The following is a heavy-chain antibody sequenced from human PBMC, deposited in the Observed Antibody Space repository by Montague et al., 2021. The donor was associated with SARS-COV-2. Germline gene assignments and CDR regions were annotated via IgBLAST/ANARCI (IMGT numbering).Heavy chain of an antibody. J-gene: IGHJ4*02. CDR3: AKGTMARGTTISAYYFSY. V-gene: IGHV3-23*01. Sequence: RLSCAASGFAFSYYAVSWIRQAPGKGLEWVAVISGTGTTYYADSVKGRFTISRDNSKSTVYLQMNSLSAEDTALFYCAKGTMARGTTISAYYFSYWGRGTLVTVSS. D-gene: IGHD3-10*01. CDR2: ISGTGTT. CDR1: GFAFSYYA.